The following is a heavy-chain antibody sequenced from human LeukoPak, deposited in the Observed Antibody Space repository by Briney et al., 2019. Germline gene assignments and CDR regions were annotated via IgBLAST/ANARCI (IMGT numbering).Heavy chain of an antibody. Sequence: GGSLRLSCAASRFTFSSYSMNWVRQAPGKGLEWVSGISWNSGSIGYADSVKGRFTISRDNAKNSLYLQMNSLRAEDTALYYCAKDMGPESYYFDYWGQGTLVTVSS. D-gene: IGHD1-26*01. V-gene: IGHV3-9*01. J-gene: IGHJ4*02. CDR1: RFTFSSYS. CDR2: ISWNSGSI. CDR3: AKDMGPESYYFDY.